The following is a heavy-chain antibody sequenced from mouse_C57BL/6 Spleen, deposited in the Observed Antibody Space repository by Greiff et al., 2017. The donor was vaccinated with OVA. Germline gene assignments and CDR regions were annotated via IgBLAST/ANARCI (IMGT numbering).Heavy chain of an antibody. CDR2: IYPGDGDT. CDR1: GYAFSSYW. Sequence: QVQLKQSGAELVKPGASVKISCKASGYAFSSYWMNWVKQRPGKGLEWIGQIYPGDGDTTYNGKFKGKATLTADKSSSTAYMQLSSLTSEDAAVYFCARGRNLYAMDYWGQGTSVTVSS. D-gene: IGHD2-1*01. CDR3: ARGRNLYAMDY. J-gene: IGHJ4*01. V-gene: IGHV1-80*01.